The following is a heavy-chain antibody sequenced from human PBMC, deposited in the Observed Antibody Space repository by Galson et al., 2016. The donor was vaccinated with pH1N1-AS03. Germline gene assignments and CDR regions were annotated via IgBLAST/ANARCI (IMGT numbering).Heavy chain of an antibody. Sequence: SLRLSCAGSGFSIRTCWMHWVRQVPGKGLVWVSRINTDGSSTNYADSVKDRFTISRDNAKNTLYLQMNSLGAEDTAFYYCARGSDDYIWGGYSGDYWSQGILVTVSS. J-gene: IGHJ4*02. CDR3: ARGSDDYIWGGYSGDY. V-gene: IGHV3-74*01. CDR1: GFSIRTCW. D-gene: IGHD3-16*01. CDR2: INTDGSST.